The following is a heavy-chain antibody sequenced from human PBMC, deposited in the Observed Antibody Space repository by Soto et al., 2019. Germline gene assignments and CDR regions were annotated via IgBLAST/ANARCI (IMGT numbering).Heavy chain of an antibody. CDR2: TRNKANSHTT. CDR3: ARATTVTDY. J-gene: IGHJ4*02. D-gene: IGHD4-17*01. Sequence: QLGGSLRLSCAASGFIFSDHYMDWVRQAPGKGLEWVGRTRNKANSHTTEYAASVKGRFTISRDDSKNSLYLQMNSLKIEDTAVYYCARATTVTDYWGQGTLVTVSS. V-gene: IGHV3-72*01. CDR1: GFIFSDHY.